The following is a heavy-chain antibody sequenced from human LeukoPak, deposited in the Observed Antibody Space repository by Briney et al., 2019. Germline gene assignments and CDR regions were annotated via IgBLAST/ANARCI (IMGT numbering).Heavy chain of an antibody. CDR1: GYTITDYY. Sequence: ASVKVSCKASGYTITDYYIHWVRQAPGQGLEWMGIINASGGSTSYAQKFQGRVTMTRDTSTSTVYMELSSLRSDDTAMYYCARSSGRSPNRDYMDVWGKGTTVTISS. D-gene: IGHD1-14*01. CDR3: ARSSGRSPNRDYMDV. CDR2: INASGGST. J-gene: IGHJ6*03. V-gene: IGHV1-46*01.